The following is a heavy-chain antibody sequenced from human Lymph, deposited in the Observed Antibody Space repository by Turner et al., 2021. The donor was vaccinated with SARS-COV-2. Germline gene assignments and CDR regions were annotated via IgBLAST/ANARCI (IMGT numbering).Heavy chain of an antibody. Sequence: EVQLVESGGGVVQHGGSLRLSCAAAGVTFVDYAMHWVRLAPGKGLEWVSLISGDGGGTYYADSVKGRFTISRDNSKNSLSLQMNSLRAEDTALYYCAKDPGYCSGGSCYSRTYFDFWGQGTLVTVSA. CDR2: ISGDGGGT. CDR3: AKDPGYCSGGSCYSRTYFDF. CDR1: GVTFVDYA. J-gene: IGHJ4*02. V-gene: IGHV3-43*02. D-gene: IGHD2-15*01.